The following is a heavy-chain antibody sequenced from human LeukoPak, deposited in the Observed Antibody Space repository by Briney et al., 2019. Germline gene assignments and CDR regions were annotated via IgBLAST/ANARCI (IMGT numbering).Heavy chain of an antibody. CDR1: GYTFTSYG. V-gene: IGHV1-18*01. CDR3: ARGSYYYEHTPCDY. CDR2: ISAYNGNT. J-gene: IGHJ4*02. Sequence: ASVKVSCKASGYTFTSYGISWVRQAPGQGLEWMVWISAYNGNTNYAQKLQGRVTMTTDTSTSTAYMELRSLRSDDTAVYYCARGSYYYEHTPCDYWGQGTLVTVSS. D-gene: IGHD3-22*01.